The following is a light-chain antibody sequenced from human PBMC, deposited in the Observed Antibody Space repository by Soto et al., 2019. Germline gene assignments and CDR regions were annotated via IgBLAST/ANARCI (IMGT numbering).Light chain of an antibody. J-gene: IGKJ1*01. Sequence: EIVMTQSPATLSVSPGERATLSCRARQSVSSYLAWYQQKPGQAPRLLIFGASTRATGIPARFSGSGSATEFTLTISSLQSEDFAVYYCQQYNNWPTWTFGQGTKVDIK. CDR2: GAS. CDR1: QSVSSY. CDR3: QQYNNWPTWT. V-gene: IGKV3-15*01.